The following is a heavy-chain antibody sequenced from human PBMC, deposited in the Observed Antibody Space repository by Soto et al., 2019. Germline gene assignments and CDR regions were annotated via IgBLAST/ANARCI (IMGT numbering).Heavy chain of an antibody. CDR3: ARVTLRAGNWFDP. CDR1: GCTFTDYF. J-gene: IGHJ5*02. V-gene: IGHV1-2*02. Sequence: GASVKVSCKASGCTFTDYFIHWVRQAPGQGFEWMGWINPKSRGTTYAQKFQGGVTMTRDTSNTTAYMELRGLRSDDTAIYYCARVTLRAGNWFDPWGQGTLVTVSS. CDR2: INPKSRGT.